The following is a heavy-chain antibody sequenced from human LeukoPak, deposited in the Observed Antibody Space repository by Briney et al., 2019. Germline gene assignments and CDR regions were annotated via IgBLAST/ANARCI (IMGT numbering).Heavy chain of an antibody. D-gene: IGHD3-3*01. Sequence: SETLSLTCTVSGYSISSGYYWGWIRQPPGKGLEWIGSIYHSGSTYYNPSLKSRVTISVDTSKNQFSLKLSSVTAADTAVYYCARVIMDDFWSGYYRGGGWFDPWGQGTLVTVSS. CDR1: GYSISSGYY. V-gene: IGHV4-38-2*02. J-gene: IGHJ5*02. CDR3: ARVIMDDFWSGYYRGGGWFDP. CDR2: IYHSGST.